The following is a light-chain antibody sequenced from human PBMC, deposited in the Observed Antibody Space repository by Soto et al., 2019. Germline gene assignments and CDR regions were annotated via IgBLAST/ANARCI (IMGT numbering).Light chain of an antibody. J-gene: IGKJ5*01. CDR2: DAS. CDR3: QQYENLPT. CDR1: QNINNY. V-gene: IGKV1-33*01. Sequence: DIQLTQSPSFLSAAVGDRVTITCQAIQNINNYLNWYQQKPGRAPKLLIYDASNLEAGVPSRFRGSGSGTDFTFTISRLQPEDIATYYCQQYENLPTFGQGTRLEIK.